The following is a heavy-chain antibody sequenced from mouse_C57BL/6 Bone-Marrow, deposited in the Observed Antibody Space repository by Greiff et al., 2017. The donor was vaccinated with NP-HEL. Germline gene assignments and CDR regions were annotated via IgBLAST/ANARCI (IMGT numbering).Heavy chain of an antibody. Sequence: VQLQQSGAELARPGASVKLSCKASGYTFTSYGISWVKQRTGQGLEWIGEIYPRSGNTYYNEKFKGKATLTADKSSSTAYMELRSLTSEDSAVYFCARKGDYSNYDVYFDCWGKGTTLTVAS. CDR1: GYTFTSYG. CDR3: ARKGDYSNYDVYFDC. CDR2: IYPRSGNT. J-gene: IGHJ2*01. V-gene: IGHV1-81*01. D-gene: IGHD2-5*01.